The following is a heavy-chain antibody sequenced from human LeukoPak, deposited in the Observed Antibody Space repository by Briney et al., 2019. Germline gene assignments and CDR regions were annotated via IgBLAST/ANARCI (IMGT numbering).Heavy chain of an antibody. CDR2: ISGDGDST. V-gene: IGHV3-43*02. CDR3: AKDRIVATWWDYGMDV. Sequence: GGSLRLSCAASGFIFDDYAMHWVRQAPGKGLEWVSLISGDGDSTYYADSVKGRFTISRDNSKNSLYLQMNSLRTEDTALYYCAKDRIVATWWDYGMDVWGQGTTVTVSS. CDR1: GFIFDDYA. D-gene: IGHD5-12*01. J-gene: IGHJ6*01.